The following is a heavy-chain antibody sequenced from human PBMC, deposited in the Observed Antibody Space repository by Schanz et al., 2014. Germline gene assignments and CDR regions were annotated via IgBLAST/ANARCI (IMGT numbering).Heavy chain of an antibody. CDR3: ASSGAGYSSSWDFDY. CDR1: GYTLSAYS. D-gene: IGHD6-13*01. J-gene: IGHJ4*02. CDR2: ITAYNGDT. V-gene: IGHV1-18*01. Sequence: QVQLVQSGTQVKKPGASVKVSCKASGYTLSAYSLHWVRQAPGQGLEWMGWITAYNGDTNYALKLQGRVTMTADTSTSTAYMDLRSLRSDDTAVYYCASSGAGYSSSWDFDYWDQGTLVTVSS.